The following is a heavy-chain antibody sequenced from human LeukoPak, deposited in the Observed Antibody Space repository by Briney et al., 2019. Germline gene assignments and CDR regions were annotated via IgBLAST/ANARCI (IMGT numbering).Heavy chain of an antibody. J-gene: IGHJ4*02. CDR3: AREIVAAGVFDY. V-gene: IGHV3-48*03. CDR2: TSPGGSTI. Sequence: PGGSLRLSCAASGFTFSSYAMHWVRQAPGKGLEWVSYTSPGGSTIYYADSVKGRFAISRDNAKNSLYLQMNSLRAEDTAVYFCAREIVAAGVFDYWGQGTLVTVSS. D-gene: IGHD6-13*01. CDR1: GFTFSSYA.